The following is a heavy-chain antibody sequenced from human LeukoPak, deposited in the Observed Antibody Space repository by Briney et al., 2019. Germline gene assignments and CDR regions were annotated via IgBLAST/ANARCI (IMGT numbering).Heavy chain of an antibody. CDR1: GFTFSNYW. V-gene: IGHV3-7*05. J-gene: IGHJ4*02. CDR2: IKQDGSER. CDR3: AREIDY. Sequence: GGSLRLSCAATGFTFSNYWMSWVRQASGKGLEWVANIKQDGSERYYVDSVKGRFAISRDNAKNSLYLQMNSLRAEDTAVYYCAREIDYWGQGTLVTVSS.